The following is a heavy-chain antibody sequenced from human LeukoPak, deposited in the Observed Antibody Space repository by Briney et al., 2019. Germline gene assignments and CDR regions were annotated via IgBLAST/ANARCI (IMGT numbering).Heavy chain of an antibody. V-gene: IGHV3-48*03. CDR2: ISSSGSTI. CDR1: GFTFSSYE. CDR3: ARRGRYGMDV. J-gene: IGHJ6*02. D-gene: IGHD3-10*01. Sequence: PGGSLRLSCAASGFTFSSYEMNWVRQAPGKGLEWVSYISSSGSTIYYADSVKGRLTISRDNAKNSLYLQMNSLRAEDTAVYYCARRGRYGMDVWGQGTTVTVSS.